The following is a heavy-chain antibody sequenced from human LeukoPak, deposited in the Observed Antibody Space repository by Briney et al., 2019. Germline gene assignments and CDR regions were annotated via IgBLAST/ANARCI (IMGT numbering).Heavy chain of an antibody. CDR2: IYYSGST. CDR3: ARVAYSSGWYPFDY. J-gene: IGHJ4*02. D-gene: IGHD6-19*01. V-gene: IGHV4-59*01. Sequence: SETLSLTCTVSGGSISSYYWSWIRQPPGKGLEGSGYIYYSGSTNYNPSLKSRVTISVDTSKNQFSLKLSSVTAADTAVYYCARVAYSSGWYPFDYWGQGTLVTVSS. CDR1: GGSISSYY.